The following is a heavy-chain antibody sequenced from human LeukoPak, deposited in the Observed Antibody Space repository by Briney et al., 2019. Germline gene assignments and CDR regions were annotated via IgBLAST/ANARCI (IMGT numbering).Heavy chain of an antibody. V-gene: IGHV3-23*01. J-gene: IGHJ6*02. CDR2: ISGSGGST. CDR3: AKDREGYTAMVVGMDV. Sequence: GGSLRLSCAASGFTFSSYAMSWVRQAPGKGLEWVSAISGSGGSTYYADSVKGRFTISRDNSKNTLYLQMNSLRAGDTAVYYCAKDREGYTAMVVGMDVWGQGTTVTVSS. D-gene: IGHD5-18*01. CDR1: GFTFSSYA.